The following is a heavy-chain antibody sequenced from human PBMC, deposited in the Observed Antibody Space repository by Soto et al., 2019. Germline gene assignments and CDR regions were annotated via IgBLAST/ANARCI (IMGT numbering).Heavy chain of an antibody. CDR1: GFTFSSYA. CDR3: ARDEPFDY. Sequence: GGSLRLSCAASGFTFSSYAMHWVRQAPGKGLEWVAVISYDGSNKYYADSVKGRFTISRDNSKNTLYLQMNSLRAEDTAVYYCARDEPFDYWGQGTLVTVSS. V-gene: IGHV3-30-3*01. J-gene: IGHJ4*02. CDR2: ISYDGSNK.